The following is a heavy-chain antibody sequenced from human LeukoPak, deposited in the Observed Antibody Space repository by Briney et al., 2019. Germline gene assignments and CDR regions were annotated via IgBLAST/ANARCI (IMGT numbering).Heavy chain of an antibody. CDR2: ISYDGSNK. CDR3: AKDGALVRGVITNWFDP. V-gene: IGHV3-30*18. D-gene: IGHD3-10*01. CDR1: GFTFSTYG. Sequence: GGSLRLSCAASGFTFSTYGMHWVRQAPGKGLEWVAVISYDGSNKYYTDSVKGRFTISRDNSKNTLYLQMNSLRAEDTAVYYCAKDGALVRGVITNWFDPWGQGTLVTVSS. J-gene: IGHJ5*02.